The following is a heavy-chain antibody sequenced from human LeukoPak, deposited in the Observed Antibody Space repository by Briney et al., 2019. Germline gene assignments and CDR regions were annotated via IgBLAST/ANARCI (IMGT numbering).Heavy chain of an antibody. V-gene: IGHV3-53*01. Sequence: GGSLRLSCAASGFTVSSNYMSWVRQAPGKGLEWVSVIYSGGSTYYADSVKGRFTISRDNAKNTLYLQMNSLRAEDTAVYYCARVPTYYYGSGSYYTDNYFDYWGQGTLVTVSS. J-gene: IGHJ4*02. CDR1: GFTVSSNY. CDR2: IYSGGST. D-gene: IGHD3-10*01. CDR3: ARVPTYYYGSGSYYTDNYFDY.